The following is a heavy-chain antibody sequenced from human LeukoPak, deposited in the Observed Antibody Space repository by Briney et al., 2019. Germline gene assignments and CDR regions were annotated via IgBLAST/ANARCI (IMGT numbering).Heavy chain of an antibody. Sequence: SETLSLTCAVYGGSFSGYYWSWIRQPPGKGLEWIGEINHSGSTNYSPSLKSRVTISVDPSKSQFSQKLSSVTAADTAVYYCARGAYYDILTGYSAAFDIWGQGTMVTVSS. D-gene: IGHD3-9*01. J-gene: IGHJ3*02. CDR3: ARGAYYDILTGYSAAFDI. V-gene: IGHV4-34*01. CDR1: GGSFSGYY. CDR2: INHSGST.